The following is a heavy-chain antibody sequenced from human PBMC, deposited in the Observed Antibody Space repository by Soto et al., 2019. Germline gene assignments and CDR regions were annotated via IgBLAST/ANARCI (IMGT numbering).Heavy chain of an antibody. D-gene: IGHD3-3*01. CDR1: GGSISSYF. Sequence: QVQLQESGPGLAKPSETLSLTCTVSGGSISSYFWSWIRQPAGKGLEWIGRIYTSGSTNYNPSLKSRVTVSVDTSKNQFSLRLSSVTAADTAVYYCARDGDFWSGSYAFDIWGQGTMVTVSS. CDR3: ARDGDFWSGSYAFDI. V-gene: IGHV4-4*07. CDR2: IYTSGST. J-gene: IGHJ3*02.